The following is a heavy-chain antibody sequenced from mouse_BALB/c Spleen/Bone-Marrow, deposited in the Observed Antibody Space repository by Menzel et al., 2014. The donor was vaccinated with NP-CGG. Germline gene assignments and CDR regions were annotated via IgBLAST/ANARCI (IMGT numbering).Heavy chain of an antibody. D-gene: IGHD4-1*01. CDR2: INSGGVNT. V-gene: IGHV5-6*03. J-gene: IGHJ4*01. CDR1: GFTFSSYG. Sequence: ESGGGLVQPGGSRKLSCAASGFTFSSYGMSWVRQTPDKRLEWVATINSGGVNTYYIDSVKGRFTISRDNAKNTLYLQMSSLKSEDTAMYHCARRGNWDGRAAMDYWGQGTSVTVSS. CDR3: ARRGNWDGRAAMDY.